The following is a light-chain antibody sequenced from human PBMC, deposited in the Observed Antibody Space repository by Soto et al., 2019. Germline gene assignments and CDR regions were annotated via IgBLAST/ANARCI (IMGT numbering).Light chain of an antibody. V-gene: IGKV3-15*01. J-gene: IGKJ2*01. CDR1: QSVSSN. CDR3: QQYNNWPPRNT. CDR2: GAS. Sequence: EIVMTQSPATLSVSPGERATLSCRASQSVSSNLAWYQQKPGQAPRLLIYGASTRATGIPARFSGSGSGTEFTLTISSLQSEDVSVYYGQQYNNWPPRNTFGQGNKLEIK.